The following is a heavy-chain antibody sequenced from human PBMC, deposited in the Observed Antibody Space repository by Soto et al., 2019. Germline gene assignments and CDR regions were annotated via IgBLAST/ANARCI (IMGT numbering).Heavy chain of an antibody. Sequence: PGGSLRLSCAASGFTFSSYAMSWVRQAPGKGLEWVSAISGSGGSTYYAESVKGRFTNSRDNSNNTLCLQMNSLRAEDTAVYYCAKGTAYFSALSRFDYWGQGTLVTVSS. J-gene: IGHJ4*02. CDR3: AKGTAYFSALSRFDY. CDR2: ISGSGGST. CDR1: GFTFSSYA. V-gene: IGHV3-23*01. D-gene: IGHD3-9*01.